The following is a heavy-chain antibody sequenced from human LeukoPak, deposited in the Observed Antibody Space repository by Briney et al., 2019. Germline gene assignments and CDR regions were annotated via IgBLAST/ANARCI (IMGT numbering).Heavy chain of an antibody. CDR2: ISAYNGNT. V-gene: IGHV1-18*01. D-gene: IGHD3-10*01. Sequence: GASVKVSCKASGYTFTSYGISWVRQAPGQGLEWMGWISAYNGNTNYAQKLQGRVTMTTDTSTSTAYMELRSLRSDDTAVYYCALVEITMVPRTANWFDPWGQGTLVTVSS. CDR3: ALVEITMVPRTANWFDP. CDR1: GYTFTSYG. J-gene: IGHJ5*02.